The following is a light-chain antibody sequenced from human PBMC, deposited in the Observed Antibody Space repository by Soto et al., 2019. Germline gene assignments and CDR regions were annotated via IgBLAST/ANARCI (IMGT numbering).Light chain of an antibody. CDR3: QQYGSSLPWT. V-gene: IGKV3-20*01. Sequence: EIVLTQSPGTLSLSPGERATLSCRASQSISSNYLAWYQQKPGQAPRLLIYGASGRATGIPDRFSGSGSGTDFTLTISSLEPEDFAVYYCQQYGSSLPWTFGQGTKVEIK. CDR1: QSISSNY. CDR2: GAS. J-gene: IGKJ1*01.